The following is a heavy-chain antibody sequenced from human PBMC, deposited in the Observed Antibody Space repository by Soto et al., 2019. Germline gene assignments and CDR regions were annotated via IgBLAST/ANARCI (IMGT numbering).Heavy chain of an antibody. J-gene: IGHJ2*01. CDR2: ISYDGSTK. CDR3: ARDPLWGTAMVLWYFDL. D-gene: IGHD5-18*01. Sequence: QVQLVESGGGVVQPGRSLRLSCAASRFTFSSYAMQWVRQAPGKGLEWVAVISYDGSTKYHADSVKGRFTISRDNSKNTLYLQMNSLRAEDTAVYYCARDPLWGTAMVLWYFDLWGRGTLVTVSS. V-gene: IGHV3-30-3*01. CDR1: RFTFSSYA.